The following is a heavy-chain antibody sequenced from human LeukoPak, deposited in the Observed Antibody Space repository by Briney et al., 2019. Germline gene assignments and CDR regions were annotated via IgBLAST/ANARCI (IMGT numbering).Heavy chain of an antibody. V-gene: IGHV3-23*01. D-gene: IGHD2-21*02. Sequence: GGSLRLSCAASGFTFSSYAISWVRQAPGKGLEWVSGISGSGGSTYYADSVKGRFTISRDNSKNTLYLQMNSLRAEDTAVYYCAKDGHIVVVTAIWGPGYMDVWGKGTTVTISS. CDR3: AKDGHIVVVTAIWGPGYMDV. J-gene: IGHJ6*03. CDR1: GFTFSSYA. CDR2: ISGSGGST.